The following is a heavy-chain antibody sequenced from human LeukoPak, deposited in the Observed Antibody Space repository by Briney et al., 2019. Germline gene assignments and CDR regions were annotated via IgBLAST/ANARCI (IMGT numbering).Heavy chain of an antibody. J-gene: IGHJ4*02. Sequence: GGSLRLSCAASGFTFSSYTMSWVRQAPGEGLEWVSSILGSGDPTYYADSVKGRFTISRDTSKNTLYLQLNSLRAEDTAIYYCAGGRERTNGLLDYWGQGTLVTVSS. D-gene: IGHD2-8*01. CDR3: AGGRERTNGLLDY. V-gene: IGHV3-23*01. CDR1: GFTFSSYT. CDR2: ILGSGDPT.